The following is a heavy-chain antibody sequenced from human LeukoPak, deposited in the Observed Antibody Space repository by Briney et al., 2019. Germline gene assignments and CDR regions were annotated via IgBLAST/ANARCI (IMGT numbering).Heavy chain of an antibody. CDR3: ARNAGGSDY. D-gene: IGHD4-23*01. CDR1: AFTFSDYY. Sequence: GGSLRLSCAASAFTFSDYYMNWIRQTPGKGLEWVSYISSSSSTIYYADSVKGRFTISRDNAKNSLYLQMNSLRAEDTAVYYCARNAGGSDYWGQGTLVTVSS. CDR2: ISSSSSTI. J-gene: IGHJ4*02. V-gene: IGHV3-11*04.